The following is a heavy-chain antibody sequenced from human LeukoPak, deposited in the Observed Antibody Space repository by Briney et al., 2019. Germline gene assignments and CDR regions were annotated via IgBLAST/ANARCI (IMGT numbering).Heavy chain of an antibody. D-gene: IGHD3-3*01. CDR2: ISSRSSYI. J-gene: IGHJ4*02. Sequence: GGSLRLSCEASGFTFSSYSMNWVRQAPGKGLEWVSSISSRSSYIYYADSVRGRFTISRDDAKNSLYLQMDSLRAEDTAVYYCASQSGFDDWGQGTLVTVSS. CDR3: ASQSGFDD. CDR1: GFTFSSYS. V-gene: IGHV3-21*01.